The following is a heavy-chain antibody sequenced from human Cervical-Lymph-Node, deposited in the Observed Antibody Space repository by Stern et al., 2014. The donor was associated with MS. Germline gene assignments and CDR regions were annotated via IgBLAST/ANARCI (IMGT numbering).Heavy chain of an antibody. V-gene: IGHV5-51*01. CDR2: IYPADSDT. CDR3: ARDYGDYAFDY. CDR1: GYSFTANC. D-gene: IGHD4-17*01. J-gene: IGHJ4*02. Sequence: EVQLVQSGAEVKKPGESLKVSCKGSGYSFTANCIAWVRQAPGQGLEWMGVIYPADSDTRYSPSFQGQVTISADKSISTAYLQWSSLKASDTAMYYCARDYGDYAFDYWGQGTLVTVSS.